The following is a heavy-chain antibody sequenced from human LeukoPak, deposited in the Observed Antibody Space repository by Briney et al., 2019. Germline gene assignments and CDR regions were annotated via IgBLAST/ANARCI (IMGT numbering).Heavy chain of an antibody. Sequence: SETLSLTCTVSGGSMSSYYWSWIGQPPGKGLEWIGYIYYSGSTNYNPSLKSRVTISVDTSKNQFSLKLSSVTAADTAVYYCAKEGTGIHFDYWGQGTLVTVSS. CDR1: GGSMSSYY. D-gene: IGHD2-8*02. V-gene: IGHV4-59*01. CDR3: AKEGTGIHFDY. CDR2: IYYSGST. J-gene: IGHJ4*02.